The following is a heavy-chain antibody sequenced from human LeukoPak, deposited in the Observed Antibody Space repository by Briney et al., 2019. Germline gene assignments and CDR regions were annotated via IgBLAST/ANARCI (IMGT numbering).Heavy chain of an antibody. CDR3: ARGDANWFDP. CDR1: GGSISSGGYS. CDR2: IYHSGST. V-gene: IGHV4-30-2*01. Sequence: PSQTLSLTCAVSGGSISSGGYSWSWIRQPPGKGLEWIGYIYHSGSTYYNPSLKSRVTISVDRPKNQFSLKLSSVTAADTAVYYCARGDANWFDPWGQGTLVTVSS. J-gene: IGHJ5*02. D-gene: IGHD2-8*01.